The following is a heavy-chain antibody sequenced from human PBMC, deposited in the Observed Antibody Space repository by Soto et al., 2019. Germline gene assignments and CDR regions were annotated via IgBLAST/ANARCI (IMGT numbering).Heavy chain of an antibody. CDR3: ARATVVTPLDGSDYYYGMDV. CDR2: IYYSGST. D-gene: IGHD4-17*01. J-gene: IGHJ6*02. Sequence: SETLSLTYTVSGGTISSGGYYWSWIRQHPGKGLEWIGYIYYSGSTYYNPSLKSRVTISVDTSKNQFSLKLSSVTAAVTAVYYCARATVVTPLDGSDYYYGMDVWGQGTTVTVS. V-gene: IGHV4-31*03. CDR1: GGTISSGGYY.